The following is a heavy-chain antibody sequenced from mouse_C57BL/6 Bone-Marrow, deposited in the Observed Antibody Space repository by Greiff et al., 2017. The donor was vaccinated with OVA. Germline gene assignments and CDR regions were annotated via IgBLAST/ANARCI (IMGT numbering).Heavy chain of an antibody. V-gene: IGHV2-9-1*01. J-gene: IGHJ1*03. CDR2: IWTGGGT. CDR3: ARNYDYDGYWYFDV. CDR1: GYTFTSYG. D-gene: IGHD2-4*01. Sequence: QVQLQQSGAELARPGASVKLSCKASGYTFTSYGISWVRQPPGKGLEWLGVIWTGGGTNYNSALKSRLSISKDNSKSQVFLKMNSLQTDDTARYYCARNYDYDGYWYFDVWGTGTTVTVSS.